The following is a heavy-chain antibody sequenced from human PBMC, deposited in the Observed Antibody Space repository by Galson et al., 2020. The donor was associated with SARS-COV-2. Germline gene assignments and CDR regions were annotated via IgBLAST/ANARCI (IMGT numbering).Heavy chain of an antibody. J-gene: IGHJ6*03. D-gene: IGHD2-8*01. V-gene: IGHV4-34*01. CDR1: GGSFSGYY. CDR3: ARELVLMVYAIRGYYYYYYMDV. Sequence: SETLSLTCAVYGGSFSGYYWSWIRQPPGKGLEWIGEINHSGSTNYNPSLKSRVTISVDTSKNQFSLRLSSVTAADTAVYYCARELVLMVYAIRGYYYYYYMDVWGKGTTVTVSS. CDR2: INHSGST.